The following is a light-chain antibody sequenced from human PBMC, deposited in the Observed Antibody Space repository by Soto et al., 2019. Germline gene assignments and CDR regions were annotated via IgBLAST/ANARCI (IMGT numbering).Light chain of an antibody. V-gene: IGKV1-5*03. J-gene: IGKJ1*01. CDR1: QTLNGW. CDR2: ATS. CDR3: QQYFKYPWT. Sequence: DILMTQSPSTLSASVGDRVTITCGASQTLNGWLAWYQQKAGEPPKLLIYATSSLETGVPSRFGGSGSGTEFTLTITSLQPEDVETYYCQQYFKYPWTFGQGTKVDIK.